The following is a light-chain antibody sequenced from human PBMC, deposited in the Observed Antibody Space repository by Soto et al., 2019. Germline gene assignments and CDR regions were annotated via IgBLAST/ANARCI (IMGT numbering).Light chain of an antibody. Sequence: QSVLTQPPSASGTPGQRVTISCSGSNSNIGSNTVNWYQQFPGTAPKLLIHNNNHRPSGVPDRFSGSKSGTSASLAISGLQSEDDADYYCASWDDGLNGYVFGTGTKVTVL. J-gene: IGLJ1*01. V-gene: IGLV1-44*01. CDR1: NSNIGSNT. CDR2: NNN. CDR3: ASWDDGLNGYV.